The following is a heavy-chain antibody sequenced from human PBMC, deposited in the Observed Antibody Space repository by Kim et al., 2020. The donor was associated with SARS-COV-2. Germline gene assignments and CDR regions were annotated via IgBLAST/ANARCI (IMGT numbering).Heavy chain of an antibody. CDR1: GFTFSSYS. V-gene: IGHV3-21*01. CDR2: ISSSSSYI. Sequence: GGSLRLSCAASGFTFSSYSMNWVRQAPGKGLEWVSSISSSSSYIYYADSVKGRFTISRDNAKNSLYLQMNSLRAEDTAVYYCARIPGIAAAGYYFDYWGQGTLVTVSS. CDR3: ARIPGIAAAGYYFDY. D-gene: IGHD6-13*01. J-gene: IGHJ4*02.